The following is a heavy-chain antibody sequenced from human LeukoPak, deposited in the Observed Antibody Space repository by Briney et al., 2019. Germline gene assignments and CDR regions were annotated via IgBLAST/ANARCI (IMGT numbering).Heavy chain of an antibody. CDR3: ASPLSYGGNYGGNYYGMDV. D-gene: IGHD4-17*01. CDR1: GGSISSSSYY. Sequence: SETLSLTCTVSGGSISSSSYYWGWIRQPPGKGLEWIGSIYYSGSTYYNSSLKSRVTISVDTSKNQFSLKLSSVTAADTAVYYCASPLSYGGNYGGNYYGMDVWGQGTTVTVSS. J-gene: IGHJ6*02. CDR2: IYYSGST. V-gene: IGHV4-39*01.